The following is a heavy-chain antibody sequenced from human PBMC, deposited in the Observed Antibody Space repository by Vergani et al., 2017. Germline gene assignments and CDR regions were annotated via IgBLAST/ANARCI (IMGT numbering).Heavy chain of an antibody. CDR1: GGSVSSGSYY. D-gene: IGHD3-3*01. CDR3: ARGWTNLDDFWSGYYPFNYYYYYMDV. CDR2: IYYSGST. J-gene: IGHJ6*03. V-gene: IGHV4-61*10. Sequence: QVQLQESGPGLVKPSETLSLTCTVSGGSVSSGSYYWSWIRQPAGKGLEWIGYIYYSGSTNYNPSLKSRVTISVDTSKNQFSLKLSSVTAADTAVYYCARGWTNLDDFWSGYYPFNYYYYYMDVWGKGTTVTVSS.